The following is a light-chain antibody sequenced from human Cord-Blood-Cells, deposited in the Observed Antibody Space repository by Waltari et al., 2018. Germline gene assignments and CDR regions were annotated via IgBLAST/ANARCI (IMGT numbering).Light chain of an antibody. V-gene: IGLV2-23*01. J-gene: IGLJ3*02. Sequence: QSALTQPASVSGSPGQSITISCTGTSSDVGSYNLVSWYQQHPGKAPKLMIYEGSKRPSGFSNRFSGSKSGNTASLTISGLQAEDEVDYYCCSYAGSSTWVFGGGTKLTVL. CDR1: SSDVGSYNL. CDR2: EGS. CDR3: CSYAGSSTWV.